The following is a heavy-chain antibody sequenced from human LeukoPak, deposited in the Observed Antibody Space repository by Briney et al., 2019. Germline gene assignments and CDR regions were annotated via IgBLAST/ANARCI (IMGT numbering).Heavy chain of an antibody. Sequence: GGSLRLSCAASGFTFSSYAMHWVRQAPGKGLEWVAVISYDGSNKYYADSVKGRFTISRDNSKNTLYLQMNSLRAEDTAVYYCIQSVIAARTFDYWGQGTLVTVSS. CDR1: GFTFSSYA. CDR2: ISYDGSNK. D-gene: IGHD6-13*01. J-gene: IGHJ4*02. CDR3: IQSVIAARTFDY. V-gene: IGHV3-30*04.